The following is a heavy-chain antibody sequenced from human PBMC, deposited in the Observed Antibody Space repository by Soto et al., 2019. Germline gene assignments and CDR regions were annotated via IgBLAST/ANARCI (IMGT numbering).Heavy chain of an antibody. CDR3: AKALYGDYDYYMDV. CDR2: ISGSGGST. CDR1: GFTFSSYA. D-gene: IGHD4-17*01. Sequence: GGSLRLSCAASGFTFSSYAMSWVRQAPGKGLEWVSAISGSGGSTYYADPVKGRFTISRDNSKNTLYLQMNSLRAEDTAVYYCAKALYGDYDYYMDVWGKGTTVTVSS. V-gene: IGHV3-23*01. J-gene: IGHJ6*03.